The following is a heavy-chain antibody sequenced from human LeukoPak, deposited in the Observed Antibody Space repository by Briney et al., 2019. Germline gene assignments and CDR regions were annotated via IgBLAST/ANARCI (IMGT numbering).Heavy chain of an antibody. V-gene: IGHV4-39*07. Sequence: MASETLSLTCTVSGGSISSSSYYWGWIRQPPGKGLEWIGSIYYSGNTYYNPSLKSRVTVPVDTSKNQLSLKLSSVTAADTAVYYCARGLYYYDSSGYLDYWGQGTLVTVSS. CDR2: IYYSGNT. CDR1: GGSISSSSYY. J-gene: IGHJ4*02. CDR3: ARGLYYYDSSGYLDY. D-gene: IGHD3-22*01.